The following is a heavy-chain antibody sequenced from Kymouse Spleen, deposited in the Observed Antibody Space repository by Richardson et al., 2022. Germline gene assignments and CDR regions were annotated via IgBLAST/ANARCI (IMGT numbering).Heavy chain of an antibody. V-gene: IGHV3-9*01. J-gene: IGHJ6*02. CDR1: GFTFDDYA. D-gene: IGHD3-10*01. CDR3: AKDMRTMVRGVHYYYYYGMDV. Sequence: EVQLVESGGGLVQPGRSLRLSCAASGFTFDDYAMHWVRQAPGKGLEWVSGISWNSGSIGYADSVKGRFTISRDNAKNSLYLQMNSLRAEDTALYYCAKDMRTMVRGVHYYYYYGMDVWGQGTTVTVSS. CDR2: ISWNSGSI.